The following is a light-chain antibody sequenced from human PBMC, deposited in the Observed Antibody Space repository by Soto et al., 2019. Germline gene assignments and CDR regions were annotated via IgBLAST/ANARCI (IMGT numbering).Light chain of an antibody. J-gene: IGLJ2*01. V-gene: IGLV2-8*01. CDR1: GSDVGGYNY. CDR2: EVS. CDR3: SSYAGSNIYVV. Sequence: QSVLTQPPSPSGSPGQSVTISCTGTGSDVGGYNYVSWYQHHPGKAPKLMLYEVSTRPSGVPDRFSGSKSGNTASLTVSGLQAEDEDDYYCSSYAGSNIYVVFGGGTKLTVL.